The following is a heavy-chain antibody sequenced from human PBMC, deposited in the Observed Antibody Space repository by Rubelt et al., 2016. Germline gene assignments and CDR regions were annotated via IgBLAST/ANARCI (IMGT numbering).Heavy chain of an antibody. CDR2: ISGSGGTT. D-gene: IGHD6-19*01. CDR1: GLTVSSNY. CDR3: AKVGGIAVSDRFDC. V-gene: IGHV3-23*01. Sequence: EVQLLESGGGLVQPGGSLRLSCAASGLTVSSNYMSWIRQAPGKGLEWVSGISGSGGTTYYADSVKGRFTISRDNSKNTLYLEMNSLRAADTAAYYCAKVGGIAVSDRFDCWGQGTLVTVSS. J-gene: IGHJ4*02.